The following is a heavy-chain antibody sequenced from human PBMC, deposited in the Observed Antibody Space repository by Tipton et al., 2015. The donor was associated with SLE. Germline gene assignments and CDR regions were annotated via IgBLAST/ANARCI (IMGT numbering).Heavy chain of an antibody. CDR3: AGKRPRSRAFDI. CDR2: IYHSGST. Sequence: TLSLTCAVSGGSMSSGDYSWSWVRQPPGKGLEWIGNIYHSGSTFYNPSLKSRVTISVDTSKNQFSLKLSSVTAADTAVYYCAGKRPRSRAFDIWGQGTMVTVSS. CDR1: GGSMSSGDYS. J-gene: IGHJ3*02. D-gene: IGHD1-1*01. V-gene: IGHV4-30-2*01.